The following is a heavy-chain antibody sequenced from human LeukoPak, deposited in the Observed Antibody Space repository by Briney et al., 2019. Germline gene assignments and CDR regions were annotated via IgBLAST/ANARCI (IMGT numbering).Heavy chain of an antibody. J-gene: IGHJ4*02. Sequence: PGGSLRLSCAASGFSFSTYNMNWVRQAPGKGLEWVSYISSSSSRTIYYADSVKGRFTISRDNAKNSLYPQMNSLRDEDTAVYYCASVRDRDGPPGDYWGQGTLVTVSS. CDR3: ASVRDRDGPPGDY. D-gene: IGHD5-24*01. V-gene: IGHV3-48*02. CDR2: ISSSSSRTI. CDR1: GFSFSTYN.